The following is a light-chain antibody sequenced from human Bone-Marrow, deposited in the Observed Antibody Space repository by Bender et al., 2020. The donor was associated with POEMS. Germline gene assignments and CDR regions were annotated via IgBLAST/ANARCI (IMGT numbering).Light chain of an antibody. CDR2: EDT. Sequence: QSSLTQPASVSGSPGQSIPISCTRTSINVGTFKLVSWYHHHPGKTPKPIIYEDTKRPSGVSNRFSGFKSGSTASLTISGLQIEDEADYYCFSNAGSCVFGLGTKVTVL. J-gene: IGLJ1*01. V-gene: IGLV2-23*01. CDR1: SINVGTFKL. CDR3: FSNAGSCV.